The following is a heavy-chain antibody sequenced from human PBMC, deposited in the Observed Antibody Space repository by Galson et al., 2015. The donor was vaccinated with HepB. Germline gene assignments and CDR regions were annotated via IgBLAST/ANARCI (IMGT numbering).Heavy chain of an antibody. V-gene: IGHV1-18*01. J-gene: IGHJ5*02. CDR1: GYKFTNYG. CDR2: ISSYNGNT. CDR3: ARDHTVTTKNWFDP. D-gene: IGHD4-17*01. Sequence: SVKVSCKASGYKFTNYGINWVRQAPGQGLEWMGWISSYNGNTNYAQKFQGRVTKTTDTSTSTAYMELRSRRSDDPAVYYCARDHTVTTKNWFDPWGQGTLVTVAS.